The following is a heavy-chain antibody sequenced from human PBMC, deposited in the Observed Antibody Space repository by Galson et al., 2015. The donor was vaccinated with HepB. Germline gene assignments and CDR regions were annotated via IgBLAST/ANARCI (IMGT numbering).Heavy chain of an antibody. CDR1: GFTFSSYA. CDR3: AKGGGGVTNYYYYGMDV. D-gene: IGHD2-21*02. J-gene: IGHJ6*02. Sequence: SLRLSCAASGFTFSSYAMSWVRQAPGKGLEWVSAISGSGGSTYYADSVKGRFTISRDNSKNTLYLQMNSLRAEDTAVYYCAKGGGGVTNYYYYGMDVWGQGTTVTVSS. V-gene: IGHV3-23*01. CDR2: ISGSGGST.